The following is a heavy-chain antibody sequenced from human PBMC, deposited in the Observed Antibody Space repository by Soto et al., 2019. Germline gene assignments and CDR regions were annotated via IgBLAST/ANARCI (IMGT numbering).Heavy chain of an antibody. D-gene: IGHD2-15*01. V-gene: IGHV4-59*01. J-gene: IGHJ4*02. CDR1: GGSIVSGY. CDR2: ISYSGNT. Sequence: SETLSLTCTVSGGSIVSGYCIFIRHPPGKGLEWIVYISYSGNTNYNPSLKSRVTMSVDTPKNQFSLRLSSVTTADTAVYYCAGLRGYAGSPIDYWGQGTLVTVSS. CDR3: AGLRGYAGSPIDY.